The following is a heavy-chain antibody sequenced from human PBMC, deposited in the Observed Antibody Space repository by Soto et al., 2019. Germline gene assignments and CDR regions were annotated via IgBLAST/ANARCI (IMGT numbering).Heavy chain of an antibody. CDR3: ARDVAYFDS. J-gene: IGHJ4*02. CDR2: VYHNGRT. Sequence: SETLSLKCTVSGGSFKSGSYSWSWIRQPPGKGLEWIGYVYHNGRTSYNPSLKSRVSISMDTSKNQFSLNLDSVTAADTAVYFCARDVAYFDSWGQGTLVTVSS. CDR1: GGSFKSGSYS. V-gene: IGHV4-61*01.